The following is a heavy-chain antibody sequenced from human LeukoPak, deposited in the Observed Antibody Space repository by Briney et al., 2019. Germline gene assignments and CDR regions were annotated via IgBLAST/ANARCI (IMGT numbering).Heavy chain of an antibody. D-gene: IGHD4-17*01. V-gene: IGHV3-23*01. CDR1: GFSFSSYA. Sequence: GGSLRLSCAASGFSFSSYAMTWVRQAPGKGLEWVSAIRSGGDTTYYADSAKGRFTISRDNSKNTLSLEMNSLRADDTAVYYCAKMTAVTGDYFDSWGQETLVTVSS. CDR2: IRSGGDTT. CDR3: AKMTAVTGDYFDS. J-gene: IGHJ4*02.